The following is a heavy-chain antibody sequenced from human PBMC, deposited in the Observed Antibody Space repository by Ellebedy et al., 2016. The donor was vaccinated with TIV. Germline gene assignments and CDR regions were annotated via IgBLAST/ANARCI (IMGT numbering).Heavy chain of an antibody. CDR1: GGSISSYY. CDR3: ARSSGWDRFDY. CDR2: IYYSGST. Sequence: MPSETLSLTCTVSGGSISSYYWSWIRQPPGKGLEWIGYIYYSGSTNYNSSLKSRVTIAVDTSKKQISLKLSSVTAADTAVYYCARSSGWDRFDYWGQGTLVTVSS. V-gene: IGHV4-59*01. D-gene: IGHD6-19*01. J-gene: IGHJ4*02.